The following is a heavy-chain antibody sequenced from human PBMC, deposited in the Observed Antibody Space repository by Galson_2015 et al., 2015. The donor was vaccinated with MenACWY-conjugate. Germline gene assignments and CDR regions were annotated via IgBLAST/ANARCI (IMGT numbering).Heavy chain of an antibody. CDR1: GFTFNNYA. V-gene: IGHV3-23*01. J-gene: IGHJ4*02. CDR3: AKRIAPSGAPYYFDY. Sequence: SLRLSCAASGFTFNNYAMSWFRHSPGRGLEWVSAINGDDDQPFYAEAVKGRFTVARDSARNTVYLQMKSLRPEDTAIYYCAKRIAPSGAPYYFDYWGQGTLVTVSS. D-gene: IGHD6-13*01. CDR2: INGDDDQP.